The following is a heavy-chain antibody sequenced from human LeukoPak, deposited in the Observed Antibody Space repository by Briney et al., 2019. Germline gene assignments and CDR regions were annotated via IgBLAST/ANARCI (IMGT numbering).Heavy chain of an antibody. CDR2: INPNSGGT. D-gene: IGHD3-22*01. Sequence: ASVKVSCKAFGYTFTSNYMHWVRQAPGQGLEWMGWINPNSGGTNYAQKFQGRVTMTRDTSISTAYMELSRLRSDDTAVYYCARGVRKSMIVVVITRNWFDPWGQGTLVTVSS. V-gene: IGHV1-2*02. CDR3: ARGVRKSMIVVVITRNWFDP. J-gene: IGHJ5*02. CDR1: GYTFTSNY.